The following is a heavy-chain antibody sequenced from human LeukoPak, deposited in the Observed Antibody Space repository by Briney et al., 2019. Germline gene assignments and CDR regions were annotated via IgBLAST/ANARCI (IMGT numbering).Heavy chain of an antibody. CDR1: GYTFTGYY. D-gene: IGHD3-22*01. CDR3: AREISGYSDY. J-gene: IGHJ4*02. Sequence: ASVKVSCKASGYTFTGYYMHWVRQAPGQGLEWMGWINANSGDTKYAQKFQGRVTMTRDTNISTAYMELSRLRSDDTAMYYCAREISGYSDYWGQGTLVTVSS. V-gene: IGHV1-2*02. CDR2: INANSGDT.